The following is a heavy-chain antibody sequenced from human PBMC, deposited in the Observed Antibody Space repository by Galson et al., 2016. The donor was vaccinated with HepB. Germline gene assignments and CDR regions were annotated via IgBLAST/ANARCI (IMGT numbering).Heavy chain of an antibody. D-gene: IGHD4-17*01. CDR2: VHSGGRT. Sequence: SLRLSYAASGLTVSRSYMSWVRQAPGKGLEWVSIVHSGGRTYYSDSVKGRFTISRDTSKNTLYLQMNSLRADDTAVYYCARDYAAYGDPARYYYFEKDVWGQGTTVTVSS. J-gene: IGHJ6*02. CDR3: ARDYAAYGDPARYYYFEKDV. CDR1: GLTVSRSY. V-gene: IGHV3-66*01.